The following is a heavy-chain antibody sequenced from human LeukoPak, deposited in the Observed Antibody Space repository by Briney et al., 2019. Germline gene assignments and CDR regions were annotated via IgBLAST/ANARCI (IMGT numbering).Heavy chain of an antibody. D-gene: IGHD3-22*01. V-gene: IGHV3-30*02. CDR1: GFTLSEYG. CDR3: ARNAHSFDSSGYYFHF. Sequence: GGSLRPSCAASGFTLSEYGMHWVRQAPGKGLEWITFIRYDGYKKYYIDSVKGRFTTSRDNSKNTVSLQMSSLRVEDTAVYYCARNAHSFDSSGYYFHFWGQGTRVTVSS. J-gene: IGHJ4*02. CDR2: IRYDGYKK.